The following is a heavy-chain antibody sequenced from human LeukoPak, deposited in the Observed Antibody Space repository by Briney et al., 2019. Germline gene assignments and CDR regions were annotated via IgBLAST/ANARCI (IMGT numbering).Heavy chain of an antibody. D-gene: IGHD3-22*01. V-gene: IGHV4-34*01. CDR1: GGSFSGYS. J-gene: IGHJ3*02. CDR2: INHSGTP. Sequence: PSETLSLTCAVYGGSFSGYSWSWIRQPPGKGLEWIGEINHSGTPIYNPSLKRRVTISVDTSKNQFSLKLNSVTAADTAVYYCAKSNGYGLIDIWGQGTMVTVSS. CDR3: AKSNGYGLIDI.